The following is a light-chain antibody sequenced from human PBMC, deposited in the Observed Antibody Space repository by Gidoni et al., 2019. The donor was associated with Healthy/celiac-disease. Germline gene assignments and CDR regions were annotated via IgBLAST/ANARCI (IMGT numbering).Light chain of an antibody. CDR1: SSNIGSNT. J-gene: IGLJ2*01. Sequence: QSLLTQPPSASGTPGQGVTISCSGSSSNIGSNTVNWYQQLPGTAPKLLIYSNNQRPSGVPDRFSGSKSGTSASLAISGLQSEDEADYYCAAWDDSLNGPVFGGGTKLTVL. CDR3: AAWDDSLNGPV. V-gene: IGLV1-44*01. CDR2: SNN.